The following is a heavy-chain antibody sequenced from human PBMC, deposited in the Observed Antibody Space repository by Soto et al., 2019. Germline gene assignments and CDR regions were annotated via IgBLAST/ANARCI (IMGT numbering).Heavy chain of an antibody. CDR1: GFTFSSYG. J-gene: IGHJ4*02. V-gene: IGHV3-30*18. CDR2: ISYDGSNK. CDR3: AKGQPLLSLFDY. D-gene: IGHD2-21*02. Sequence: PVGSLRLSCAASGFTFSSYGMHWVRQAPGKGLEWVAVISYDGSNKYYADSVKGRFTISRDNSKNTLYLQMNSLRAEDTAVYYCAKGQPLLSLFDYWGQGTLVTVSS.